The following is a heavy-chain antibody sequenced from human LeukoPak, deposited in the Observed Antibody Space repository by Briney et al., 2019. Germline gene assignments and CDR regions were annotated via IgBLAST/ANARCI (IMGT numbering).Heavy chain of an antibody. D-gene: IGHD3-22*01. CDR2: IYPRDSDT. Sequence: GESLKISCKGSGYTFASVWIAWVRQVPGKVLEWMGIIYPRDSDTRYSPSFKGQVTISADKDLSTAYLQWSGLQASDTAIYYCATLGTDYFGSSGYFDSWGQGTLVTVSS. V-gene: IGHV5-51*01. J-gene: IGHJ4*02. CDR3: ATLGTDYFGSSGYFDS. CDR1: GYTFASVW.